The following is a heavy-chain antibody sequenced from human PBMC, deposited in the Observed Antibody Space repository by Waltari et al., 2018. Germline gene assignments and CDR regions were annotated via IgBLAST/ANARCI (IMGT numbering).Heavy chain of an antibody. J-gene: IGHJ4*02. Sequence: EVQLVQSGAEVKKPGESLKISCKGSGYSFTSYWIGWVRQMPGKGLEWMGIDYPGDSDTRYIPACQGQVTMAADKSINTAYLQWSSLKASDTAMYYCARQGITGPTCQPDYWGQGTLGTVSS. CDR1: GYSFTSYW. CDR3: ARQGITGPTCQPDY. CDR2: DYPGDSDT. D-gene: IGHD1-20*01. V-gene: IGHV5-51*01.